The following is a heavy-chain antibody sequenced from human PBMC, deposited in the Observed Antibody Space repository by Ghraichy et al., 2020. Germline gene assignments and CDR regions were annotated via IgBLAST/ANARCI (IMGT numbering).Heavy chain of an antibody. CDR2: IYHSGST. CDR3: ARAYYDYVWGSTEPFDY. Sequence: SETLSLTCAVSGGSISSGGYSWSWIRQPPGKGLEWIGYIYHSGSTYYNPSLKSRVTISVDRSKNQFSLKLSSVTAADTAVYYCARAYYDYVWGSTEPFDYWGQGTLVTVSS. V-gene: IGHV4-30-2*01. J-gene: IGHJ4*02. D-gene: IGHD3-16*01. CDR1: GGSISSGGYS.